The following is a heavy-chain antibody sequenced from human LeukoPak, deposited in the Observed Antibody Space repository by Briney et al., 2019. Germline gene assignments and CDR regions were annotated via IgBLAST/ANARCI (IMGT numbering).Heavy chain of an antibody. D-gene: IGHD3-22*01. J-gene: IGHJ3*02. V-gene: IGHV1-69*13. CDR1: GGTFSSYA. CDR3: ARGNIPPSDYYDSSGYSGESAFDI. Sequence: SVKVSCKASGGTFSSYAISWVRQAPGQGLEWMGVIIPFFGTANYAQKFQGRVTITVDESTSTAYMELSSLRSDATAVYYCARGNIPPSDYYDSSGYSGESAFDIWGQGTMVTVSS. CDR2: IIPFFGTA.